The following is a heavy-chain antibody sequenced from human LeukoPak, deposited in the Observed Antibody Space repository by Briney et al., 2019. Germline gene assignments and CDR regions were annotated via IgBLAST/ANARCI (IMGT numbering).Heavy chain of an antibody. CDR1: GYTFTSYY. Sequence: GESLKISCKGSGYTFTSYYMHWVRQAPGQGLEWMGIINPSGGSTSYAQKFQGRVTMTRDTSTSTVYMELSSLRSEDTAVYYCARAAGELADNWFDPWGQGTLVTVSS. D-gene: IGHD1-26*01. CDR2: INPSGGST. V-gene: IGHV1-46*01. J-gene: IGHJ5*02. CDR3: ARAAGELADNWFDP.